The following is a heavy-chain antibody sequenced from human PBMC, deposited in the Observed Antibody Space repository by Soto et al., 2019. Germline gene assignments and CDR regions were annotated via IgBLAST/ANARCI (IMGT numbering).Heavy chain of an antibody. V-gene: IGHV3-21*01. D-gene: IGHD3-10*01. CDR1: GFTFSSSG. CDR3: AKSGRWGGPSFFDS. CDR2: ISFSSNDI. J-gene: IGHJ4*02. Sequence: QLMESGGGPVKPGGSLRLSCAASGFTFSSSGMSWVRQAPGKGLEWVSSISFSSNDIFSSDSVKGRFTISRDNAKNSLYLQMTSLRVEDTAVYYCAKSGRWGGPSFFDSWGQGALVTVSS.